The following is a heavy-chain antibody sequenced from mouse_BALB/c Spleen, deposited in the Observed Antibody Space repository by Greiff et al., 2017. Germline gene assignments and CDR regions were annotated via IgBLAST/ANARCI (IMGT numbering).Heavy chain of an antibody. CDR1: GYAFSSSW. CDR2: IYPGDGDT. D-gene: IGHD2-4*01. CDR3: ARWDYGGFAY. Sequence: VQLQQSGPELVKPGASVKISCKASGYAFSSSWMNWVKQRPGQGLEWIGRIYPGDGDTNYNGKFKGKATLTADKSSSTAYMQLSSLTSVDSAVYFCARWDYGGFAYWGQGTLVTVSA. V-gene: IGHV1-82*01. J-gene: IGHJ3*01.